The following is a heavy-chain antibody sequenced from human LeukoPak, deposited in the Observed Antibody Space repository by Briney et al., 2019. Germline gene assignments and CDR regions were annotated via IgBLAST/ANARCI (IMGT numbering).Heavy chain of an antibody. Sequence: SETLSLTCTVSDASISSYYWSWIRQPPGKGLEWIGHISYSGSTTYNPSLKSRVTISLDTSTNQFSLRLSSVTAADTAVYYCARSGYSGYASESLDYWGQGTLVTVSS. CDR2: ISYSGST. CDR3: ARSGYSGYASESLDY. V-gene: IGHV4-59*01. D-gene: IGHD5-12*01. CDR1: DASISSYY. J-gene: IGHJ4*02.